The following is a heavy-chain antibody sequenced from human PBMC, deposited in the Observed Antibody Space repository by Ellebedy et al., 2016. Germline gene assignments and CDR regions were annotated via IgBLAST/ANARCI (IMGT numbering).Heavy chain of an antibody. CDR3: ARMRGPHDAFDI. CDR2: IKQDGSEK. Sequence: GESLKISXVGSGFTFSTYWMSWVRQAPGKGLEWVANIKQDGSEKYYVDSVKGRFTISRDNSKNTLYLQMNSLRAEDTAVYYCARMRGPHDAFDIWGQGTMVTVSS. J-gene: IGHJ3*02. CDR1: GFTFSTYW. D-gene: IGHD3-10*01. V-gene: IGHV3-7*05.